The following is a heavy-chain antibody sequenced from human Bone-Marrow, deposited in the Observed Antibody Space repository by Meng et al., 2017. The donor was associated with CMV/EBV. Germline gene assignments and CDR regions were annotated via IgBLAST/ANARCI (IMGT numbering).Heavy chain of an antibody. D-gene: IGHD3-3*01. CDR1: GYTFTGYY. CDR3: ARDHDSRFWSGHFPGY. CDR2: INPNSGGT. V-gene: IGHV1-2*02. J-gene: IGHJ4*02. Sequence: ASVKVSCKASGYTFTGYYMHWVRQAPGQGLEWMGWINPNSGGTNYAQKFQGRVTMTRDTSISTAYMELSRLRSDDTAVYYCARDHDSRFWSGHFPGYWGQGHLVNVSS.